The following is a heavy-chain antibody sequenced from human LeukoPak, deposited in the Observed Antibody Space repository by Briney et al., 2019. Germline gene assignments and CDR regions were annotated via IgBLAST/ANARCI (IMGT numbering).Heavy chain of an antibody. Sequence: GGSLRLSCVASGFTFSSYVMTWVRQAPGKGLEWVSSMIGNGDSTYYADSVKGRFTISGDTSKNTLYLQMNSLRAEDTAIYYCAKGSKGTYDYGGQGTLVTVSS. CDR1: GFTFSSYV. J-gene: IGHJ4*02. CDR3: AKGSKGTYDY. V-gene: IGHV3-23*01. CDR2: MIGNGDST.